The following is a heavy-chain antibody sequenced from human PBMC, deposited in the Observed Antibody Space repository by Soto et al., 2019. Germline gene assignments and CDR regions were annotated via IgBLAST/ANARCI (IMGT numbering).Heavy chain of an antibody. D-gene: IGHD6-13*01. CDR2: INPSGGST. V-gene: IGHV1-46*01. J-gene: IGHJ6*02. CDR1: GYTFTSYY. Sequence: ASVKVSCKASGYTFTSYYMHWVRQAPGQGLEWTGIINPSGGSTSYAQKFQGRVTMTRDTSTSTVYMELSSLRSEDTAVYYCARDHSYSXSWYGVANYYYYYGMDVWGRGTTVTVSS. CDR3: ARDHSYSXSWYGVANYYYYYGMDV.